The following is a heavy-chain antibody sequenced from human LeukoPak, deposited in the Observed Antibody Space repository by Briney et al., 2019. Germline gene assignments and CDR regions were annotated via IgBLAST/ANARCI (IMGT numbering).Heavy chain of an antibody. J-gene: IGHJ4*02. CDR3: ARDRNYDGSVYYEDDYFDY. D-gene: IGHD3-22*01. V-gene: IGHV3-21*01. CDR1: GFTFSNYT. CDR2: ISSSSSYI. Sequence: GGSLRLSCAASGFTFSNYTMNWVRQAPGKGLEWVSSISSSSSYIHYADSVKGRFSISRDNAKNSIYLQMNSLRAEDTAVYYCARDRNYDGSVYYEDDYFDYWGQGTLVTVSS.